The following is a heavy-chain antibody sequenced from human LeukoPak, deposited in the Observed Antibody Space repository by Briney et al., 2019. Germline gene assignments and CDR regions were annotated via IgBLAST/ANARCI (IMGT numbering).Heavy chain of an antibody. D-gene: IGHD2-2*01. CDR1: GFTFSSYG. J-gene: IGHJ6*02. CDR2: ISYDGSNK. CDR3: AKDSSRPRVYGMDV. Sequence: PGGSLRLSCAASGFTFSSYGMHWVRQAPGKGLEWVAVISYDGSNKYYADSVKGRFTISRDNSKNTLYLQMNSLRAEDTAVYYCAKDSSRPRVYGMDVWGQGPRSPSP. V-gene: IGHV3-30*18.